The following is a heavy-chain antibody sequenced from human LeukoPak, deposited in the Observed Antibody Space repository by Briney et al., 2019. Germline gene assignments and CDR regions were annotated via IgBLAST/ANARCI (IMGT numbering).Heavy chain of an antibody. V-gene: IGHV3-30*04. D-gene: IGHD2-21*01. Sequence: GRSLRLSCAASGFTFSSYTMHWVRQAPGKGLEWVAVISYDGSNKYYADSVTGRFTISRENSKNTLYLQMISLRTEDTAMYYCARDVVPYYYYMDVWGKGTTVTVSS. J-gene: IGHJ6*03. CDR1: GFTFSSYT. CDR3: ARDVVPYYYYMDV. CDR2: ISYDGSNK.